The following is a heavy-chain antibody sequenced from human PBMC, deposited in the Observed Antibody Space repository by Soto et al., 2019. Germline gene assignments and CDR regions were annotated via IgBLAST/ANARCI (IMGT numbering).Heavy chain of an antibody. CDR2: ISVYNGNT. J-gene: IGHJ4*02. CDR3: ARNASGGFDS. CDR1: GYTFSSSS. D-gene: IGHD3-16*01. V-gene: IGHV1-18*01. Sequence: VQLVQSGAQVKKPGASVKVSCKASGYTFSSSSISWVRQAPGQGLECMVWISVYNGNTNYAQTLQGRVTMSTDTSTGTAYMELRSLRSDDTAVYYCARNASGGFDSWGQGTLVTVSS.